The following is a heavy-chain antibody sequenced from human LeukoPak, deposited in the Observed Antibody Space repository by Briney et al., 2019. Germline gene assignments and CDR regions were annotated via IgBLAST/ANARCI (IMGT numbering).Heavy chain of an antibody. CDR2: INPNSGGT. V-gene: IGHV1-2*04. J-gene: IGHJ4*02. D-gene: IGHD5-18*01. Sequence: ASVKVSCKASGYTFTGYYMHWVRQAPGQGLEWMGWINPNSGGTNYAQKFQGWVTMTRDTSISTAYMELSRLRPDDTAVYYCARAGFIGYGYTSPFDYWGQGTLVTVSS. CDR1: GYTFTGYY. CDR3: ARAGFIGYGYTSPFDY.